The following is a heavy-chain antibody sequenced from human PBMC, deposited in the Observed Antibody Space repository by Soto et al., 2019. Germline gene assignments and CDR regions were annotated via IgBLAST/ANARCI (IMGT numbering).Heavy chain of an antibody. CDR3: AAAFLAAEIDF. Sequence: PWGSLRLSCAASGFTFSNCAIRCIRHAPGKWLEWVALISNDGTNKYYADSVKGRLTISRDNSKSILYLQMNSLRAEDTALYYCAAAFLAAEIDFWGHGTLVTVSS. D-gene: IGHD6-13*01. CDR1: GFTFSNCA. V-gene: IGHV3-30-3*01. J-gene: IGHJ4*01. CDR2: ISNDGTNK.